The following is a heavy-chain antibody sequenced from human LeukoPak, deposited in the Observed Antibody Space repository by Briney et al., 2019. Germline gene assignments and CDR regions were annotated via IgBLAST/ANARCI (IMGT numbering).Heavy chain of an antibody. CDR2: ISAYNGNT. V-gene: IGHV1-18*01. Sequence: GASVKVSCKASGYTFTSYGIIWVRQAPGQGLEWMGWISAYNGNTNYAQKLQGRVTMTTDTSTSTAYMELSRLRSDDTAVYYCARWSHIVVVTATIAAFDIWGQGTMVTVSS. CDR1: GYTFTSYG. CDR3: ARWSHIVVVTATIAAFDI. D-gene: IGHD2-21*02. J-gene: IGHJ3*02.